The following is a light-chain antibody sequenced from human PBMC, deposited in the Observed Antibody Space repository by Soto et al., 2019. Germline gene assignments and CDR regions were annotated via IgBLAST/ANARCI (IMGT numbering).Light chain of an antibody. CDR3: QQYNNWPPYT. V-gene: IGKV3-15*01. CDR2: GAS. CDR1: QSVSSN. Sequence: EIVMTQSPATLSVSPGERATLSCRASQSVSSNLAWYQQKPGQAPRLLIYGASTRVTGIPARFSGSGSGTEFTLTVSSRQSEDFAVYYCQQYNNWPPYTFGDGTKLEIK. J-gene: IGKJ2*01.